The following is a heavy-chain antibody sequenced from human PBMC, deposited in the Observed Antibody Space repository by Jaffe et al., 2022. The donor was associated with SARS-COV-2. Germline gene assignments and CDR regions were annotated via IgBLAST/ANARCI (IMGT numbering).Heavy chain of an antibody. Sequence: QVQLQESGPGLVKPSETLSLTCIVSGGSTSNYYLSWFRQPPGKGLEWIGYVYNTGSTNYNPSLTNRVTISEASSKNQFSLTLNSVTTADTAVYYCARCGPLRLVADHWGQGTLVTVSS. CDR1: GGSTSNYY. CDR3: ARCGPLRLVADH. V-gene: IGHV4-59*01. CDR2: VYNTGST. J-gene: IGHJ4*02. D-gene: IGHD6-6*01.